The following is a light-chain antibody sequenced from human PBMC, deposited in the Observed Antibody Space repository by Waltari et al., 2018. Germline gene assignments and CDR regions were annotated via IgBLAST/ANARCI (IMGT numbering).Light chain of an antibody. Sequence: DIQMTQSPSSVSASVGDRATITCRASQDISSWLGWYQQKLGKAPKLLIFGANSLQSGVPSRFSGSGSGTDFNLTISRLQPEDFATYYCQQTTSFPLTFGGGTKVEIK. CDR2: GAN. J-gene: IGKJ4*01. CDR3: QQTTSFPLT. V-gene: IGKV1-12*01. CDR1: QDISSW.